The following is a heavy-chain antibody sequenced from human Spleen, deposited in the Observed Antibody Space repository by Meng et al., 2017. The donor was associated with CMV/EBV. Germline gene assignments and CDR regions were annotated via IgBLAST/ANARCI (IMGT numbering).Heavy chain of an antibody. J-gene: IGHJ4*02. CDR2: IYGGDVT. CDR3: ANLLPGETSSGYCSGTNCFYFDY. Sequence: GGSLRLSCAASGYTFSSYAMIWVRQAPGQGLEWVSTIYGGDVTNYADSVKGRFTISRDISKNTLYLQMNSLRPEDTAVYYCANLLPGETSSGYCSGTNCFYFDYWGQGTLVTVSS. CDR1: GYTFSSYA. V-gene: IGHV3-66*02. D-gene: IGHD2-2*01.